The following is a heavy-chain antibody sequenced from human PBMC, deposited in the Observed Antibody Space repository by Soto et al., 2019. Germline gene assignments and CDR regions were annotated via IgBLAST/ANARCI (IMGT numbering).Heavy chain of an antibody. Sequence: QVQLVQSGAEVKKPGASVKVSCKASGYTFTSYDIHWVRQAPGQGLEWMGWMNPNTGNAASAQKFQGRVTMTRNTSISTAYMQLSSLRSADTAVYFCARVGRGTSGCFDYWGQGTLVTVSS. V-gene: IGHV1-8*01. CDR2: MNPNTGNA. J-gene: IGHJ4*02. CDR1: GYTFTSYD. D-gene: IGHD6-19*01. CDR3: ARVGRGTSGCFDY.